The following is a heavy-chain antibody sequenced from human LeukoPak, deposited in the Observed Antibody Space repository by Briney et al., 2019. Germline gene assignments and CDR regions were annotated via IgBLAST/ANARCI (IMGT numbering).Heavy chain of an antibody. V-gene: IGHV3-23*01. CDR3: AKGLWLRNPGDY. J-gene: IGHJ4*02. Sequence: GGSLRLSCAASGFTFDDYAMHWVRQAPGKGLEWVSAISGSGGSTYYADSVKGRFTISRDNSKNTLYLQMNSLRAEDTAVYYCAKGLWLRNPGDYWGQGTLVTVSS. D-gene: IGHD5-18*01. CDR1: GFTFDDYA. CDR2: ISGSGGST.